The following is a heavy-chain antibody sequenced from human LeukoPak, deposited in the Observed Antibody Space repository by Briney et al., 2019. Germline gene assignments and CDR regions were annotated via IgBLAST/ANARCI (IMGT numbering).Heavy chain of an antibody. CDR1: GGSISSYY. Sequence: SETLSLTCTVSGGSISSYYWNWMRQPPGKGLEWIGYISYRGSTDYNPSLKSRVTILVDTSKNQFSLKLSSVTAADTAVYYCARAAYDSSGHQTPNFDYWGLGTLVTVSS. J-gene: IGHJ4*02. CDR2: ISYRGST. V-gene: IGHV4-59*01. D-gene: IGHD3-22*01. CDR3: ARAAYDSSGHQTPNFDY.